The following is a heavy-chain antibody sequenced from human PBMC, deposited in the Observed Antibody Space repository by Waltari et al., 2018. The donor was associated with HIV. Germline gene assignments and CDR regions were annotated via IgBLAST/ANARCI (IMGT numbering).Heavy chain of an antibody. V-gene: IGHV3-7*01. CDR3: ARDLAVPITIFGVVTGLGDYYGMDV. Sequence: EVQLVESGGGLVQPGGSLRLSCAASGFTFSSYWMSWVRQAPGKGLEWVANIKQDGSEKYYVDSVKGRFTISRDNAKNSLYLQMNSLRAEDTAVYYCARDLAVPITIFGVVTGLGDYYGMDVWGQGTTVTVSS. D-gene: IGHD3-3*01. CDR2: IKQDGSEK. J-gene: IGHJ6*02. CDR1: GFTFSSYW.